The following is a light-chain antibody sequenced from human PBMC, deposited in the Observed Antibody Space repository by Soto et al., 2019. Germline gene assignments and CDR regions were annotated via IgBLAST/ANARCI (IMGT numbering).Light chain of an antibody. CDR3: QQYGSLPQT. V-gene: IGKV3-20*01. CDR1: QSVSSSY. J-gene: IGKJ1*01. CDR2: GAS. Sequence: EIVLPQSPVTLSLSPGERATLSCRAGQSVSSSYLAWYQQKPGQAPRLVIYGASSRATGIPDRFSGSGSGTDFTLTISRLEPEDFAVYYCQQYGSLPQTFGQGTKVDIK.